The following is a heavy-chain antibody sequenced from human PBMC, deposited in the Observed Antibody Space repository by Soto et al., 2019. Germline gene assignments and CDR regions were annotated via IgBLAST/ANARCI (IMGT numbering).Heavy chain of an antibody. V-gene: IGHV3-64D*06. D-gene: IGHD6-13*01. CDR2: ISPNGGST. CDR3: ARVPSSSYHYFDY. Sequence: PGGSLRLSCSASGFTFSSYAIHWVRQAPGKGLEYVSTISPNGGSTYYADSVKGRFAISRDNSKNTLYLQMSSLRAEDTAVYYCARVPSSSYHYFDYWGQGTLVTVSS. CDR1: GFTFSSYA. J-gene: IGHJ4*02.